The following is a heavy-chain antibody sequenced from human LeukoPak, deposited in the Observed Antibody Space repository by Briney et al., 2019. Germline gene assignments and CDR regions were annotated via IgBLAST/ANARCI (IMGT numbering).Heavy chain of an antibody. Sequence: PSETLSLTCTVSGGSISGYYWSWLRQPAGKGPEWIGRMSTSGNSNYIPSLVSRVTMSVDTSKNQFPLNLSSVTAADTAVYYCARESGSMRWFDPWGQGTLVTVSS. V-gene: IGHV4-4*07. J-gene: IGHJ5*02. D-gene: IGHD6-25*01. CDR1: GGSISGYY. CDR3: ARESGSMRWFDP. CDR2: MSTSGNS.